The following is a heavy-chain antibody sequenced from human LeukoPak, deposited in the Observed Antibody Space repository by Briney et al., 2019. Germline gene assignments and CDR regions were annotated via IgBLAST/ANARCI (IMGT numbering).Heavy chain of an antibody. D-gene: IGHD3-16*02. J-gene: IGHJ4*02. Sequence: GGSLRLSCAASGFTFSSYEMNWVRQAPGKGLEWVSYISSSGSTIYYADSVKGRFTISRDNSKNTLHLQMDSLRAEDTAVYYCAKSMGAGTSYPIDYWGQGTLVTVSS. CDR1: GFTFSSYE. CDR2: ISSSGSTI. V-gene: IGHV3-48*03. CDR3: AKSMGAGTSYPIDY.